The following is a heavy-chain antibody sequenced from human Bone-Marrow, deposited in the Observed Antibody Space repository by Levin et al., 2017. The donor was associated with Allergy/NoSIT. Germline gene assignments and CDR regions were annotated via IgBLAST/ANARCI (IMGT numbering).Heavy chain of an antibody. CDR3: AKDENSSSSPPMDV. V-gene: IGHV3-23*01. CDR1: GFTFSSYA. D-gene: IGHD6-6*01. Sequence: GESLKISCAASGFTFSSYAMSWVRQAPGKGLEWVSAISGSGGSTYYADSVKGRFTISRDNSKNTLYLQMNSLRAEDTAVYYCAKDENSSSSPPMDVWGQGTTVTVSS. CDR2: ISGSGGST. J-gene: IGHJ6*02.